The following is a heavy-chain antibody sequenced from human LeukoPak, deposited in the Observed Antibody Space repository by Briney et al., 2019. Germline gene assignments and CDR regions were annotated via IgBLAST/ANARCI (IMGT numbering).Heavy chain of an antibody. CDR3: ARQYCSSTSCIAYYYYYYGMDV. CDR1: GCSISSYA. D-gene: IGHD2-2*01. Sequence: SVKVSCKATGCSISSYAISGVRQAPGQWLEWMGGSIPIFGTANYAQKFQGRVTITADESASTAYMELSSLRSEDTAVYYCARQYCSSTSCIAYYYYYYGMDVWGQGTTVTVSS. V-gene: IGHV1-69*13. CDR2: SIPIFGTA. J-gene: IGHJ6*02.